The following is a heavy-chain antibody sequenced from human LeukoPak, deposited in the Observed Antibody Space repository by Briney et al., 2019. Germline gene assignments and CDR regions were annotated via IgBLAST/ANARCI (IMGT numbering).Heavy chain of an antibody. CDR2: ISSSGSGRTT. CDR3: ATHYYDSRGYDVGYYFDY. Sequence: GGSLRLSCAASGFTFSSYEMNWVRQAPGKGLEWVSYISSSGSGRTTCYADSVKGRFSISRDNAKSSLYLQMNSLRAEDTAVYYCATHYYDSRGYDVGYYFDYWGQGTLVTVSS. CDR1: GFTFSSYE. J-gene: IGHJ4*02. V-gene: IGHV3-48*03. D-gene: IGHD3-22*01.